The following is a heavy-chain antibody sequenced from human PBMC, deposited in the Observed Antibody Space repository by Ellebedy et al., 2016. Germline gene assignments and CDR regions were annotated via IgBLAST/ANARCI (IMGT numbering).Heavy chain of an antibody. V-gene: IGHV3-23*01. D-gene: IGHD2-2*02. CDR3: AMPPATPFDY. CDR1: GFTFSSYA. Sequence: GESLKISXAASGFTFSSYAMSWVRQAPGKGLEWVSAISGSGGSTYYADSVKGRFTISRDNSKNTLYLQMNSLRAEDTAVYYCAMPPATPFDYWGQGTLVTVSS. CDR2: ISGSGGST. J-gene: IGHJ4*02.